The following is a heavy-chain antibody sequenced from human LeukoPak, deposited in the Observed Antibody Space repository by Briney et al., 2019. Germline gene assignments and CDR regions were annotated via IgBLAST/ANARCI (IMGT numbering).Heavy chain of an antibody. V-gene: IGHV1-2*02. CDR1: GYTFTGYY. CDR3: AREPIAGASLIDY. D-gene: IGHD1-26*01. CDR2: INPNSGGT. J-gene: IGHJ4*02. Sequence: GASVKVSCKASGYTFTGYYMHWVRQAPGQGLEWMGWINPNSGGTNYAQKFQGRVTMTRDTSISTAYMELSRLRSDDTAVYYCAREPIAGASLIDYWGQGTLVTVSS.